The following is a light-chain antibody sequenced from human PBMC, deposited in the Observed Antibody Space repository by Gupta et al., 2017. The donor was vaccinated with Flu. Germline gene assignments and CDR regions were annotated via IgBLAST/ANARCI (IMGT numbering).Light chain of an antibody. V-gene: IGLV3-21*02. J-gene: IGLJ1*01. CDR1: NLVSEL. Sequence: APITSGAGNLVSELLPWYQQQEPQAPVVVVYDKDDRPPAIPAHFSGSHSGDTTTLSISTVEAGDEAAYYCQLSDYNSDHSLYVFGTGTKVTVL. CDR3: QLSDYNSDHSLYV. CDR2: DKD.